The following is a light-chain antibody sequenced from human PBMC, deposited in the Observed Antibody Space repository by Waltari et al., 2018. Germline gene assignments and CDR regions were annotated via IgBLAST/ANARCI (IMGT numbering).Light chain of an antibody. V-gene: IGKV1-6*01. J-gene: IGKJ1*01. Sequence: AIQMTQSPSSLSASVGDRATITCRASQDIRNDLGWYQQKPGKAPKFLIYAASSLQSGVPSRFSGSGSGTDSTLTISSLQPEDFATYYCLQDYGYPRTFGQGTKVEVK. CDR2: AAS. CDR3: LQDYGYPRT. CDR1: QDIRND.